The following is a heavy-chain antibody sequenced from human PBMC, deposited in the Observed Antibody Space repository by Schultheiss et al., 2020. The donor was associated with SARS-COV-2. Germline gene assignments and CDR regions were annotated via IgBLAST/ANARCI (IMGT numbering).Heavy chain of an antibody. J-gene: IGHJ6*02. V-gene: IGHV4-34*01. CDR1: GGSFSGYY. CDR2: IYYSGST. Sequence: SQTLSLTCAVYGGSFSGYYWSWIRQPPGKGLEWIGYIYYSGSTYYNPSLKSRVTISVDTSKNQFSLRLSSVAAADTAVYYCAREKREETTFRNFYFPMDVWAQGTTVIVSS. CDR3: AREKREETTFRNFYFPMDV. D-gene: IGHD2/OR15-2a*01.